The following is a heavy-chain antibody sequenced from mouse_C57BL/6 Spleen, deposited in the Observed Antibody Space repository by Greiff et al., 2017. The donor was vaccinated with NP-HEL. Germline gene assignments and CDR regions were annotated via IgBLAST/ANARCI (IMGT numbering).Heavy chain of an antibody. Sequence: QVQLQQSGAELARPGASVKLSCKASGYTFTSYGISWVKQRTGQGLEWIGEIYPRSGNTYYNEKFKGKATLTADKSPSTAYMELRSLTSEDSAVYFCARKDDGYYWFAYWGQGTLVTVSA. V-gene: IGHV1-81*01. CDR2: IYPRSGNT. D-gene: IGHD2-3*01. CDR1: GYTFTSYG. J-gene: IGHJ3*01. CDR3: ARKDDGYYWFAY.